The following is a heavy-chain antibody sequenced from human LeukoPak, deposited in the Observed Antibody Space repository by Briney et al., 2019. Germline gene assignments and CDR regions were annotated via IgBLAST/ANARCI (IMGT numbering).Heavy chain of an antibody. J-gene: IGHJ4*02. V-gene: IGHV3-53*01. CDR1: GFIVSGDF. CDR3: ARERGRGRDSPWFDY. D-gene: IGHD1-26*01. CDR2: IYSDGST. Sequence: GGSLRRSCAAAGFIVSGDFMSLVRQAPGKGLEWVSVIYSDGSTYYADSVKGRFTISRDNSKNTLDLQMTGLRAEDTAVYYCARERGRGRDSPWFDYWGQGTLVTVSS.